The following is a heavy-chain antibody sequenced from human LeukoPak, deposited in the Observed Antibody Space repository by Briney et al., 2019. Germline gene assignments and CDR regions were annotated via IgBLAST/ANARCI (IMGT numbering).Heavy chain of an antibody. J-gene: IGHJ3*02. D-gene: IGHD3/OR15-3a*01. V-gene: IGHV4-59*01. Sequence: PSETLSLTCTVSGGSISSYYWSWIRQPPGKGLEWIGYIYYSGSTNYNPSLKSRVTISVDTSKNQFSLKLSSVTAADTAVYYCARDPLDYDDAFDIWGQGTMVTVSS. CDR2: IYYSGST. CDR1: GGSISSYY. CDR3: ARDPLDYDDAFDI.